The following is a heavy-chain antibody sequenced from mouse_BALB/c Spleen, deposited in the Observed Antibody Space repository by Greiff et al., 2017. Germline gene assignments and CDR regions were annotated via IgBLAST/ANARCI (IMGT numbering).Heavy chain of an antibody. D-gene: IGHD2-3*01. Sequence: EVQRVESGGGLVQPGGSLRLSCATSGFTFTDYYMSWVRQPPGKALEWLGFIRNKANGYTTEYSASVKGRFTISRDNSQSILYLQMNTLRAEDSATYYCARDGYYVWGAGTTVTVSS. V-gene: IGHV7-3*02. CDR3: ARDGYYV. CDR2: IRNKANGYTT. J-gene: IGHJ1*01. CDR1: GFTFTDYY.